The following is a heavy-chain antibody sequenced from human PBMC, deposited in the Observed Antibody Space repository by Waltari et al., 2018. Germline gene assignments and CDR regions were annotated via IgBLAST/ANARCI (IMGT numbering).Heavy chain of an antibody. J-gene: IGHJ3*02. CDR1: GGPFSSYA. V-gene: IGHV1-69*12. D-gene: IGHD6-13*01. Sequence: QVQLVQSGAEVKKPGSSVKVSCKASGGPFSSYAISWVRQAPGQGLEWMGGIIPIFGTANYAQKFQGRVTITADESTSTAYMELSSLRSEDTAVYYCARRGLSSSSWYDAFDIWGQGTMVTVSS. CDR3: ARRGLSSSSWYDAFDI. CDR2: IIPIFGTA.